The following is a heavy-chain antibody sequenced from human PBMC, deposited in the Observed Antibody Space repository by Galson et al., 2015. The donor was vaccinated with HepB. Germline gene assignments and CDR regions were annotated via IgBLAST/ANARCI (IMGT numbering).Heavy chain of an antibody. Sequence: SLRLSCAASGFTFSSYGMHWVRQAPGKGLEWVAVISYDGSNKYYADSVKGRFTISRDNSKNTLYLQMNSLRAEDTAVYYCAKAPSGSGSYYPPFYYYMDVWGKGTTVTVSS. V-gene: IGHV3-30*18. CDR1: GFTFSSYG. CDR2: ISYDGSNK. CDR3: AKAPSGSGSYYPPFYYYMDV. D-gene: IGHD3-10*01. J-gene: IGHJ6*03.